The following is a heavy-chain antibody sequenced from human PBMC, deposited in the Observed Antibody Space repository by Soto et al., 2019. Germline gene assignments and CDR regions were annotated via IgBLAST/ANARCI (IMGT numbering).Heavy chain of an antibody. Sequence: ASVKVSCKASGYTFTSYYMHWVRQAPGQGLERMGIINPSGGSTSYVQKFQGRVTMTRDTSTSTVYMELSSLRSEDTAVYYCARDARDQYSNYEAVLGMDVWGQGTTVTVSS. J-gene: IGHJ6*02. CDR3: ARDARDQYSNYEAVLGMDV. CDR1: GYTFTSYY. D-gene: IGHD4-4*01. CDR2: INPSGGST. V-gene: IGHV1-46*01.